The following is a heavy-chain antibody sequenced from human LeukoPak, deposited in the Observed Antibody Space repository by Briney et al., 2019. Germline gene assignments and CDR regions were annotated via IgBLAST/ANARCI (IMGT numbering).Heavy chain of an antibody. V-gene: IGHV1-18*01. CDR2: ISAYNVNT. CDR1: GYTFTRYG. CDR3: AREFDDYLNYFDY. Sequence: GASVKVSCKASGYTFTRYGICWVRQAPGQGLEWMGWISAYNVNTNYAQKLQGRVTMTTDTSTSTAYMELRSLRSDDTAVYYCAREFDDYLNYFDYWGQGTLVTVSS. J-gene: IGHJ4*02. D-gene: IGHD4-11*01.